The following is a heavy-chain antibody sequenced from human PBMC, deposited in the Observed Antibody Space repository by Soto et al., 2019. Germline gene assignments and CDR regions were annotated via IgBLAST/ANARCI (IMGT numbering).Heavy chain of an antibody. V-gene: IGHV3-7*04. Sequence: EKQLVESGGGLVQPGGSLRLTCGVSGFTFSGSWMSWVRQAPGKGLEWVANINKDGSDKYYVDSVKGRFTISRDNDQKSLYLRMSSLRVEETGVYYCGRGGGNFDQWGQGTLVTVSS. D-gene: IGHD3-16*01. CDR1: GFTFSGSW. J-gene: IGHJ4*02. CDR3: GRGGGNFDQ. CDR2: INKDGSDK.